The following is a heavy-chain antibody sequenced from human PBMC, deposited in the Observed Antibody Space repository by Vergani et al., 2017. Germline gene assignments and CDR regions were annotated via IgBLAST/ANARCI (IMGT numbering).Heavy chain of an antibody. V-gene: IGHV2-70*01. CDR2: IDWDDDK. J-gene: IGHJ4*02. Sequence: QVTLRESGPALVKPTQTLTLTCTFSGFSLSTSGMCVSWIRQPPGKALEWLALIDWDDDKYYSTSLKTRLTISKDTSKNQVVLTMTNMDPVDTATYYCARALWFGELQTGYYFDYWGQGTLVTVSS. D-gene: IGHD3-10*01. CDR3: ARALWFGELQTGYYFDY. CDR1: GFSLSTSGMC.